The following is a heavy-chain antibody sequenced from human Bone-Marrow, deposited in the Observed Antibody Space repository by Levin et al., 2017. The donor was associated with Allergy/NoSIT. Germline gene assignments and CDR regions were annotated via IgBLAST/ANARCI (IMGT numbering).Heavy chain of an antibody. CDR1: GFTFGDYA. Sequence: GSLRLSCTASGFTFGDYAMSWFRQAPGKGLEWVGFIRSKPYGATTEYAASVRGRFTISRDDSKSIAYLQMNSLKTEDTAVYYCTSRGYSDYDPAIFYYYGMDVWGQGTTVTVSS. V-gene: IGHV3-49*03. CDR2: IRSKPYGATT. D-gene: IGHD5-12*01. J-gene: IGHJ6*02. CDR3: TSRGYSDYDPAIFYYYGMDV.